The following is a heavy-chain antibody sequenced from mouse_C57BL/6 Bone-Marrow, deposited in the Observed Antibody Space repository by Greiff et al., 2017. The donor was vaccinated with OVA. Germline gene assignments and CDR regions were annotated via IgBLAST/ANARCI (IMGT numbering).Heavy chain of an antibody. D-gene: IGHD2-2*01. CDR3: ARPGASSFYYGYAWFAY. CDR1: GYTFTEYT. V-gene: IGHV1-62-2*01. J-gene: IGHJ3*01. CDR2: FYPGSGSI. Sequence: VKLVESGAELVKPGASVKLSCKASGYTFTEYTIHWVKQRSGQGLEWIGRFYPGSGSIKYNEKFKDKATLTADKSSSNVYMELSRLTSEDSAVYFCARPGASSFYYGYAWFAYWGQGTLVTVSA.